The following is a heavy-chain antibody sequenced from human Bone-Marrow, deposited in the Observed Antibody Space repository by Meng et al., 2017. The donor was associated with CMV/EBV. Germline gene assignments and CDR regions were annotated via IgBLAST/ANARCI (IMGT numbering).Heavy chain of an antibody. CDR3: ARVEYYYDSSGYSFDY. Sequence: SVKVSCKASGGTFSSYAISWVRQAPGQGLEWMGGIIPIFGTANYAQKFQGRVTITTDESTSTAYMELSSLRSEDTAVYYCARVEYYYDSSGYSFDYWGQGTLVTVSS. CDR1: GGTFSSYA. D-gene: IGHD3-22*01. J-gene: IGHJ4*02. V-gene: IGHV1-69*05. CDR2: IIPIFGTA.